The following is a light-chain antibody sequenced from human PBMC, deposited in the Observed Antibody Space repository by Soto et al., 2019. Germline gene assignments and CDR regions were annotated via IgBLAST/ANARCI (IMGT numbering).Light chain of an antibody. CDR1: QSVSSY. CDR3: QQYGSSPLT. CDR2: GAS. Sequence: EIVLTQSPVTLSLSPGERATLSCRASQSVSSYLAWYHQKPGQAPRLLIYGASRRATGIPERFSGRGSGTDCTLTINRLEPEDFAVYFCQQYGSSPLTFGGGTKVDIK. V-gene: IGKV3-20*01. J-gene: IGKJ4*01.